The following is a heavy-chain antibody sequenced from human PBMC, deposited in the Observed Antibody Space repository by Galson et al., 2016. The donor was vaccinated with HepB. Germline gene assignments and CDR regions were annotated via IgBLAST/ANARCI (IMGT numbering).Heavy chain of an antibody. J-gene: IGHJ4*02. CDR2: ITGSGVT. Sequence: SLRLSCAASGFTFSNYAMSWVRQAPGKGLEWVPVITGSGVTYYAGSVKGRFTISRDNSKNTLFLQMNSLRAEDTAIYYCAKGRTGTTGPVDYWGQGTLVTVSS. V-gene: IGHV3-23*01. CDR3: AKGRTGTTGPVDY. CDR1: GFTFSNYA. D-gene: IGHD1-1*01.